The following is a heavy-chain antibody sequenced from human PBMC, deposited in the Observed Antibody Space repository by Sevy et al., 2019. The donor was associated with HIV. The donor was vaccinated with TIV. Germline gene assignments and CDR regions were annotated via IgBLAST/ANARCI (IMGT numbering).Heavy chain of an antibody. Sequence: ASVKVSCKASGYTFTNYDINWVRQATGQGLEWMGWMNPNSGNTGYAQKFQGRVTMTRNTSISTAYMGLGSLRSEDTAVYYCARGTVLLGIVVVPAARGWFDPWGQGTLVTVSS. CDR3: ARGTVLLGIVVVPAARGWFDP. D-gene: IGHD2-2*03. V-gene: IGHV1-8*01. CDR1: GYTFTNYD. CDR2: MNPNSGNT. J-gene: IGHJ5*02.